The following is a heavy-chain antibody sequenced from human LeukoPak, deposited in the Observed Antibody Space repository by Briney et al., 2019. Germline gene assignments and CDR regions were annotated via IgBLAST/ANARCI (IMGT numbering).Heavy chain of an antibody. Sequence: PGGSLRLSCAASGFTFSSYSMNWVRQAPGKGLEWVSVIYSGGSTYYADSVKGRFTISRDNSKNTLYLQMNSLRAEDTAVYYCARDSPYYYGTGSYFDYWGQGTLVTVSS. J-gene: IGHJ4*02. CDR1: GFTFSSYS. CDR3: ARDSPYYYGTGSYFDY. CDR2: IYSGGST. V-gene: IGHV3-53*01. D-gene: IGHD1-1*01.